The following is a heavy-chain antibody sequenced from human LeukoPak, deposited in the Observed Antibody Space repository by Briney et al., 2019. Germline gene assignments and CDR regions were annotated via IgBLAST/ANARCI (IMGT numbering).Heavy chain of an antibody. V-gene: IGHV3-23*01. J-gene: IGHJ4*02. CDR1: GFTFSSSA. D-gene: IGHD6-19*01. Sequence: GGSLRLSCAASGFTFSSSAMSWVRQAPGKGLEWVSSISGSGSGGSTYYADSVKGRFTISRDNSKNTLYLQMNSLRAEDTAVYYCARGWEGYFDYWGQGTLVTVSS. CDR3: ARGWEGYFDY. CDR2: ISGSGSGGST.